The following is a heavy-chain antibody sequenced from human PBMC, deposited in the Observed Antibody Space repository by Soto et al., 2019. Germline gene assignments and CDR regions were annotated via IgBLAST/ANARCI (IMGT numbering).Heavy chain of an antibody. Sequence: GGSLRLSCAASGFTFSSYWMHWVRQAPGKGLVWVSRINSDGSSTSYADSVKGRFTISRDNAKNTLYLQMNSQRAEDTAVYYCARVGHYSSSWYRSEGYWGQGTLVTVSS. CDR1: GFTFSSYW. J-gene: IGHJ4*02. CDR2: INSDGSST. CDR3: ARVGHYSSSWYRSEGY. D-gene: IGHD6-13*01. V-gene: IGHV3-74*01.